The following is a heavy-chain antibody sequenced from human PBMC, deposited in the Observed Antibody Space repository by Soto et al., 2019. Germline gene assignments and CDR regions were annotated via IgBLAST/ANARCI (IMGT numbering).Heavy chain of an antibody. CDR3: ARTELKGDIVLVPAANDY. J-gene: IGHJ4*02. CDR1: GGTFSSYA. CDR2: IIPIFGTA. D-gene: IGHD2-2*01. Sequence: QVQLVQSGAEVKKPGSSVKVSCKASGGTFSSYAISWVRQAPGQGLEWMGGIIPIFGTANYAQKFQGRVTITADQSTSTAYMELSRLRSEDTAVYYCARTELKGDIVLVPAANDYWGQGTLVTVSS. V-gene: IGHV1-69*12.